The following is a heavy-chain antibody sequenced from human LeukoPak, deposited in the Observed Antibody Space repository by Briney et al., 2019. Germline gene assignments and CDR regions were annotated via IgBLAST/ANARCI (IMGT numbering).Heavy chain of an antibody. Sequence: GGSLRLSCAASRFTFSTYAMSWVRQAPGKGLECVSAISDSGGSTYYADSVKGRFTISRDNSKNTVYLQMNSLRAEDTAVYYCRRGRIPYWGQGTLVTVSS. CDR3: RRGRIPY. J-gene: IGHJ4*02. CDR2: ISDSGGST. V-gene: IGHV3-23*01. CDR1: RFTFSTYA. D-gene: IGHD3-10*01.